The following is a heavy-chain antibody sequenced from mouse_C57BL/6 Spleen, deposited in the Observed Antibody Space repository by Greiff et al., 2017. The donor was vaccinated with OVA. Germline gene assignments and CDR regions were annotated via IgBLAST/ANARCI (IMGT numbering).Heavy chain of an antibody. J-gene: IGHJ4*01. CDR3: AMCGYDDAMDY. D-gene: IGHD2-2*01. CDR2: LNPENGGT. Sequence: QVQLQQSGAELVRPGASVTLSCKASGYTFTDYEMHWVKQTPVHGLEWIGALNPENGGTGYNQKFKGKATLTVDKSSSTAYLELRSLTSEDSAGYYGAMCGYDDAMDYWGQGTSVTVSS. V-gene: IGHV1-15*01. CDR1: GYTFTDYE.